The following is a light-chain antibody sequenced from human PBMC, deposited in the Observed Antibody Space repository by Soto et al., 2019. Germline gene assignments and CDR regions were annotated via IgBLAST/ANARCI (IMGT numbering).Light chain of an antibody. J-gene: IGKJ1*01. CDR1: QSVSSSY. CDR2: GAS. Sequence: EIVLTQSPGTLSLSPGERATLSCRASQSVSSSYLAWYQQKPGQAPRLLIYGASNRPTGIPDRFSGSGSGTDLTLTIRRLEPEDFAVYFCQQYGSSPRTFGQGTKVEIK. V-gene: IGKV3-20*01. CDR3: QQYGSSPRT.